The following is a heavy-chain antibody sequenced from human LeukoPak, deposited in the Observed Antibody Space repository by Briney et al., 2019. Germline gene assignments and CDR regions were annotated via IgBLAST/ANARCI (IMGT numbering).Heavy chain of an antibody. V-gene: IGHV3-48*03. D-gene: IGHD2-15*01. CDR3: AREFMGYCSGGSCGSYY. CDR2: ISSGGSTI. J-gene: IGHJ4*02. Sequence: GGSLRLSCAASGFTFSIYEMNWVRHAPGEGLEWVSYISSGGSTIYYAESVKGRFTISRDNDKNSLYLQMNSLRGEDTAVYYCAREFMGYCSGGSCGSYYWGQGTLVTVSS. CDR1: GFTFSIYE.